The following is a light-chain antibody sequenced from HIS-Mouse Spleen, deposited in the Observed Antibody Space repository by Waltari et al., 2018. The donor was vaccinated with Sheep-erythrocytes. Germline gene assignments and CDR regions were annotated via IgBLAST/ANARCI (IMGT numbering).Light chain of an antibody. J-gene: IGLJ1*01. CDR2: DVS. CDR1: SSDVSGYND. CDR3: CSYAGSYNHV. Sequence: QSALTQPRSVSWSPGQSVTISCTGTSSDVSGYNDFSWYQQHPGKAPKLMIYDVSKRPSGVPDRFSGSKSGNTASLTISGLQAEDEADYYCCSYAGSYNHVFATGTKVTVL. V-gene: IGLV2-11*01.